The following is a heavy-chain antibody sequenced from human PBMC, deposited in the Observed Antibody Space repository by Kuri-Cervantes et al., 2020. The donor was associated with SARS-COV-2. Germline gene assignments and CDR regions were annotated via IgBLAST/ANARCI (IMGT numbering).Heavy chain of an antibody. J-gene: IGHJ3*02. CDR3: AREEWLHIHDAFDI. CDR1: GFTFSSYA. V-gene: IGHV3-7*04. Sequence: GGSLRLSCAASGFTFSSYAMHWVRQAPGKGLEWVANIKQDGSEKYYVDSVKGRFTISRDNAKNSLYLQMNSLRAEGTAVYYCAREEWLHIHDAFDIWGQGTMVTVSS. D-gene: IGHD5-24*01. CDR2: IKQDGSEK.